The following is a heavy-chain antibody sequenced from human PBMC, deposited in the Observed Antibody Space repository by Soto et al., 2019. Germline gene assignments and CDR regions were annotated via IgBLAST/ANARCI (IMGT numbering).Heavy chain of an antibody. J-gene: IGHJ4*02. CDR3: ARVGPAYYYDSSGYYSPLDY. V-gene: IGHV1-69*01. CDR1: GDTFSSYA. Sequence: QVQLVQSGAEVKKPGSSVKVSCKASGDTFSSYAINWVRQAPGQGLECMGGIIPMFGTANYAQKFKGRVTITAGESTSTVYMELTSLRSEDTAVYYCARVGPAYYYDSSGYYSPLDYWGQGTLVTVS. CDR2: IIPMFGTA. D-gene: IGHD3-22*01.